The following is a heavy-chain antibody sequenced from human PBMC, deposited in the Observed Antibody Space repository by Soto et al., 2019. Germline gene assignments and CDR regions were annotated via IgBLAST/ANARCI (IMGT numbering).Heavy chain of an antibody. CDR3: ASGRYDASGYFDY. D-gene: IGHD3-22*01. Sequence: SVKVSCKASGYTFTNYDINWVRQATGQGLEWMGWITPFNGNTKCAQKFQDRVTFTGDTSLNTAYMELSSLRSDDTAMFYCASGRYDASGYFDYWGQGTLVTVSS. CDR2: ITPFNGNT. V-gene: IGHV1-45*02. J-gene: IGHJ4*02. CDR1: GYTFTNYD.